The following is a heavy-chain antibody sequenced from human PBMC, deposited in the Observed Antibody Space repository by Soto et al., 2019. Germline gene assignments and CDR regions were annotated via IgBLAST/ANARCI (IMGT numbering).Heavy chain of an antibody. Sequence: QVHLVQSGAEVRKPGASVKVSCKASGYTFSSYAMHWVRQAPGQRLEWMGWINAGYGNTKSSQKFQDRVTMSRDTSASTAYMELTSLRSEDTAVYDCARDTGDGTFDFWGQGTLVTVSS. CDR3: ARDTGDGTFDF. J-gene: IGHJ4*02. D-gene: IGHD7-27*01. V-gene: IGHV1-3*01. CDR1: GYTFSSYA. CDR2: INAGYGNT.